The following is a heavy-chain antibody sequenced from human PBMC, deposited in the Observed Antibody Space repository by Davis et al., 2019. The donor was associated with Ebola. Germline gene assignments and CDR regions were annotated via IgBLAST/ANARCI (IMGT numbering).Heavy chain of an antibody. CDR3: ARGPVVVVSATLYWYFDL. CDR1: GGSFRGSY. V-gene: IGHV4-34*01. J-gene: IGHJ2*01. D-gene: IGHD2-15*01. CDR2: INHSGSS. Sequence: PGGSLRLSCAIYGGSFRGSYWSWIRQSPGKGLEWIGEINHSGSSTYNPSLKSRVTLSIDTSKNQFSLNLNSVTAADTAVYYCARGPVVVVSATLYWYFDLWGRGSLVTVSS.